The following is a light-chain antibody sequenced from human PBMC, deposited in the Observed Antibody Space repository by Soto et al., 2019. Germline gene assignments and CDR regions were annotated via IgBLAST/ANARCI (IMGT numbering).Light chain of an antibody. CDR3: CSYVDTDTWV. V-gene: IGLV2-11*01. CDR1: NSDVGGYNY. Sequence: ALTQPRSVSGSPGQSVTISCTGTNSDVGGYNYVSWYQQYPGKAPKLMISGVSERPSGVPDRFSGSKSGNTASLTISGLQAEDEADYYCCSYVDTDTWVFGGGTKVTVL. J-gene: IGLJ3*02. CDR2: GVS.